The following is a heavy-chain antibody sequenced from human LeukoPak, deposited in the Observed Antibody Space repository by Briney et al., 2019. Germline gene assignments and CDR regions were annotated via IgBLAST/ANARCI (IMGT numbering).Heavy chain of an antibody. CDR1: EFTISNYW. D-gene: IGHD5-12*01. V-gene: IGHV3-74*03. J-gene: IGHJ5*02. CDR3: APQQAYSPYNWFDP. Sequence: GGSLRLSCVGSEFTISNYWMHWVRQAPGTGLMWVSRIHPDGRITTYADSVKGRFTISRDNAKNTLYLQMNSLRAEDTAVYYCAPQQAYSPYNWFDPWGQGTLVTVSS. CDR2: IHPDGRIT.